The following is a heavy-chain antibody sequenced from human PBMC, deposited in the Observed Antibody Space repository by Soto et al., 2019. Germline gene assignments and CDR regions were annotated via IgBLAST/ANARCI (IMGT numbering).Heavy chain of an antibody. CDR2: IYPGDSDT. CDR3: ASYSGSYLDAFDI. V-gene: IGHV5-51*01. D-gene: IGHD1-26*01. CDR1: GYSFTSYW. Sequence: PGESLKISCKGSGYSFTSYWIGWVRQMPGKGLEWMGIIYPGDSDTRYSPSFQGQVTISTDKSISTAYLQWSSLKASDTAMYYCASYSGSYLDAFDIWGQGTMVTVSS. J-gene: IGHJ3*02.